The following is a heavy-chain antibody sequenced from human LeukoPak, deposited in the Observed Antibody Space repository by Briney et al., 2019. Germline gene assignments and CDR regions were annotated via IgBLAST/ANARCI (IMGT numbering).Heavy chain of an antibody. Sequence: SETLSLTCAVSGGSISSNNWYNWVRQPPGKGLEWIGEIYHSGSTNYNPSLKSRVTISVDKSKNQFSLKLTSVTAADTAVYYCARQTGSGLFILPGGQGTLVTVSS. J-gene: IGHJ4*02. CDR2: IYHSGST. D-gene: IGHD3-10*01. CDR3: ARQTGSGLFILP. CDR1: GGSISSNNW. V-gene: IGHV4-4*02.